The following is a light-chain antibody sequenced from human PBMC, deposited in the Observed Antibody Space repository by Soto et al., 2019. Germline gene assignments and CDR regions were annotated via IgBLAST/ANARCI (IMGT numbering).Light chain of an antibody. Sequence: QSVLTQPRSVSGSPGQSVTISCTGTSGDIGGYNYVSWYQQHPGKAPKLIIYDVTKRPSGVPDRFSGSKSANTASLTISGLQADDEADYYCCSFAGSYSVVFGEGTKLTVL. CDR2: DVT. V-gene: IGLV2-11*01. J-gene: IGLJ3*02. CDR1: SGDIGGYNY. CDR3: CSFAGSYSVV.